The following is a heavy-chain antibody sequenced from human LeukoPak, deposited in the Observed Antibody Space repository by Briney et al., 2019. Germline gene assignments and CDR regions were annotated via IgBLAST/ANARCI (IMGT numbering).Heavy chain of an antibody. J-gene: IGHJ4*02. Sequence: GGSLRLSCAASGFTFRTFAMSWVSQAPGKGLESVSVISAGGGNTYYADSVKGRFTISRDNSKSTLYLQMTSLRAEDTAVYYCAKGHSDYDTGFDCWGQGTLVTVSS. CDR2: ISAGGGNT. V-gene: IGHV3-23*01. CDR3: AKGHSDYDTGFDC. D-gene: IGHD3-22*01. CDR1: GFTFRTFA.